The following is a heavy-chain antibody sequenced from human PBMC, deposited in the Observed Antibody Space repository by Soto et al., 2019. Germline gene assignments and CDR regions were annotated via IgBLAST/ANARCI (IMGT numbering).Heavy chain of an antibody. CDR3: ARRVQVWLPDYYSMDV. CDR2: ISTLNGNT. Sequence: QAQLVQSGAEVKKPGASVNVSCKASGYDYVTYAITWVRQRPGQGLEWMGWISTLNGNTNYAQNFQGRVTMTTDTSTRIGHLELRSLRSDDTAVYYCARRVQVWLPDYYSMDVWGQGTTVTVSS. D-gene: IGHD5-18*01. CDR1: GYDYVTYA. V-gene: IGHV1-18*01. J-gene: IGHJ6*02.